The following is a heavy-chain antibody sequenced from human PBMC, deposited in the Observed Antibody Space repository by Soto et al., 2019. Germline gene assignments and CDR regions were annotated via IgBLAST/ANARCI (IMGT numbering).Heavy chain of an antibody. V-gene: IGHV4-34*01. CDR2: INHSGST. D-gene: IGHD6-13*01. CDR3: ARGQGIAAAGPQVSAFDI. J-gene: IGHJ3*02. CDR1: GGSFSGYY. Sequence: SETLSLTCAVYGGSFSGYYWSWIRQPPGKGLEWIGEINHSGSTNYNPSLKSRVTISVDTSKNQFSLKLSSVTAADTAVYYCARGQGIAAAGPQVSAFDIWGQGTMVTVSS.